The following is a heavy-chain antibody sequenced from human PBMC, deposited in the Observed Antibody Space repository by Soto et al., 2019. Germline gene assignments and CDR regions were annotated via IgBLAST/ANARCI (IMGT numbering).Heavy chain of an antibody. Sequence: QVQLVQSGAEVKKPGSSVKVSCKASGGTLSRSAISWVRQAPGPGLEWMGGIIPIFGPAIYAQKFRGRVSIIADESTRTAYMGMSSLRSEDTAVYYCGTGSSWTKVESWGQGTLVTVSS. V-gene: IGHV1-69*01. D-gene: IGHD6-13*01. CDR3: GTGSSWTKVES. CDR2: IIPIFGPA. J-gene: IGHJ4*02. CDR1: GGTLSRSA.